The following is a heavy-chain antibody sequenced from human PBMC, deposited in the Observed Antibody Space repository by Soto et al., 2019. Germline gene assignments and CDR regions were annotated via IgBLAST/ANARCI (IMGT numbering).Heavy chain of an antibody. D-gene: IGHD3-10*01. Sequence: QVQLVESGGGVVQPGRSLRLSCAASGFTFTTYGMHWVRQAPGKGLEWVAVISNDGANKYYADSVKGRFTVSRDNYKNTLYLEMNSLRSEDTAVYCCAKGSITMVRGPPGYWGQGTLVTVSS. CDR1: GFTFTTYG. CDR2: ISNDGANK. J-gene: IGHJ4*02. V-gene: IGHV3-30*18. CDR3: AKGSITMVRGPPGY.